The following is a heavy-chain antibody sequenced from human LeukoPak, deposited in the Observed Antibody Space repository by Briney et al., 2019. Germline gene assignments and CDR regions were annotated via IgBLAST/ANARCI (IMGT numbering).Heavy chain of an antibody. J-gene: IGHJ4*02. CDR3: ARDFLGYDSSGYP. V-gene: IGHV1-46*01. D-gene: IGHD3-22*01. Sequence: ASVKVSCKASGYTFTSYYMHWVQQAPGQGLEWMGIINPSGGSTSYAQKFQGRVTMTRDMSTSTVYMELSSLRSEDTAVYYCARDFLGYDSSGYPWGQGTLVTVSS. CDR1: GYTFTSYY. CDR2: INPSGGST.